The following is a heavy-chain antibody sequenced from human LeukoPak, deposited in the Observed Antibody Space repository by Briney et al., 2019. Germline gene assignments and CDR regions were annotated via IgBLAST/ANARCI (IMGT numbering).Heavy chain of an antibody. CDR2: ISYDGNDK. CDR1: GFIFSNYG. J-gene: IGHJ4*02. CDR3: AKDLTTAAADYYFDY. Sequence: PGGSLRLSCAASGFIFSNYGMHWVRQAPGKGLEWVAVISYDGNDKKFADSVKGRFTISRDNSKNTLSLQMNSLGTDDTARYYCAKDLTTAAADYYFDYWGQGTLVTVSS. V-gene: IGHV3-30*18. D-gene: IGHD6-13*01.